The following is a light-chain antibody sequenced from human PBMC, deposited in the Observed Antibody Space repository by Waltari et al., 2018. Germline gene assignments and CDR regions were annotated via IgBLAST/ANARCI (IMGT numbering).Light chain of an antibody. CDR3: AEWDDDSLNGPHVV. J-gene: IGLJ2*01. Sequence: QSALTQPPSASATPGQRVTISCSGVNSNIGSKTVTCYQHLPGAAPKLLIYSDNQRPSGVPDRFSGSKSGTSASLAISGLRSEDEADYYCAEWDDDSLNGPHVVFGGGTRLTVL. CDR2: SDN. V-gene: IGLV1-44*01. CDR1: NSNIGSKT.